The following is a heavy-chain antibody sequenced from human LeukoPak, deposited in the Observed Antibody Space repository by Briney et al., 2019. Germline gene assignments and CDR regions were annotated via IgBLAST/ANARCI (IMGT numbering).Heavy chain of an antibody. CDR3: ARDQGIAAAAYMDV. J-gene: IGHJ6*03. CDR1: GGSISSGSYY. Sequence: SETLSLTCTVSGGSISSGSYYWSWIRQPAGKGLEWIGRIYTSGSTNYNPSLKSRVTISVDTSKNQFSLKLSSVTAADTAVYYCARDQGIAAAAYMDVWGKGTTVTVSS. CDR2: IYTSGST. D-gene: IGHD6-13*01. V-gene: IGHV4-61*02.